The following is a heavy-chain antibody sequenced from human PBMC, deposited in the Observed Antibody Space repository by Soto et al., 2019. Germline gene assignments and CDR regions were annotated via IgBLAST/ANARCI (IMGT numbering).Heavy chain of an antibody. D-gene: IGHD3-22*01. CDR3: AKHLIGGRLQSPFDL. J-gene: IGHJ4*02. Sequence: ASVKVSCKTSGFMFTSSAVQWVRQARGQRLEWIGWLVVGSGNTHYAQNFQERVTLTRDMSTGTAYMELSSLRAEDTAVYYCAKHLIGGRLQSPFDLWGQGTQVTVSS. CDR2: LVVGSGNT. CDR1: GFMFTSSA. V-gene: IGHV1-58*01.